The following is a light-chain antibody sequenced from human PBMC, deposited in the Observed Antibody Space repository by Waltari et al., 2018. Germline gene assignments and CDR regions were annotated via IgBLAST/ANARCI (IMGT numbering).Light chain of an antibody. Sequence: DIVMTQSPDSLAVSLGERATVNCKSSQRVLYSSNNKNYLAWYHQKAGQPPKLLIAWASTRESGVPDRFSGSGSGTNFTLTISSLQAEDVAVYYCQQYYNTPYTFGQGTKLEIK. CDR3: QQYYNTPYT. CDR1: QRVLYSSNNKNY. V-gene: IGKV4-1*01. J-gene: IGKJ2*01. CDR2: WAS.